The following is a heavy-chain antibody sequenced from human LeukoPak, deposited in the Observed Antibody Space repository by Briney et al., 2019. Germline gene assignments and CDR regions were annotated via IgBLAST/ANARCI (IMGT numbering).Heavy chain of an antibody. V-gene: IGHV3-30*03. Sequence: GRSLRLSCAASGFTFRSYGMHWVRQAPGKGLEWVAVISYDGSDKFSADSVKGRFTISRDNSKNTLYLQMNSLRPEDTAVYYSTTGPVEDDHVWGNYRYLSDCWGQGTLVTVSS. CDR3: TTGPVEDDHVWGNYRYLSDC. CDR2: ISYDGSDK. D-gene: IGHD3-16*02. CDR1: GFTFRSYG. J-gene: IGHJ4*02.